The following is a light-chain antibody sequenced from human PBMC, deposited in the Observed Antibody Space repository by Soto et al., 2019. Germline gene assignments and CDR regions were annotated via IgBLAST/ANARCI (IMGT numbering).Light chain of an antibody. V-gene: IGKV3-15*01. J-gene: IGKJ3*01. CDR2: YAS. CDR1: ESVHRN. CDR3: QHYNNWPPT. Sequence: EMVMTQSPATLSVSPGERVTLSCRASESVHRNLAWYQQKPGQGPSLLIYYASTRATGVPARFTGSGSGTDFTLTINSLQSEDSGVYHCQHYNNWPPTFGPGTKVEIK.